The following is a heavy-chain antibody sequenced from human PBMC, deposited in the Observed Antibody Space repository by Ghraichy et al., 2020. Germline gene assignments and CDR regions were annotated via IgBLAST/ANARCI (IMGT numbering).Heavy chain of an antibody. D-gene: IGHD5-18*01. CDR1: GFTFSSYA. CDR2: ISGSGGST. CDR3: AKCSGYSYGPFDY. J-gene: IGHJ4*02. Sequence: GESLNISCAASGFTFSSYAMSWVRQAPGKGLEWVSAISGSGGSTYYADSVKGRFTISRDNSKNTLYLQMNSLRAEDTAVYYCAKCSGYSYGPFDYWGQGTLVTVSS. V-gene: IGHV3-23*01.